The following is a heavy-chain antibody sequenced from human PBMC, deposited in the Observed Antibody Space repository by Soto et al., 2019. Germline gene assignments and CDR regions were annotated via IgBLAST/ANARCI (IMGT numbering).Heavy chain of an antibody. D-gene: IGHD6-6*01. CDR3: ASGRSGSSSPGFYCYYGMDV. J-gene: IGHJ6*02. CDR2: ISAYNGNT. CDR1: CYTFTSYG. V-gene: IGHV1-18*04. Sequence: ASVKVSCKASCYTFTSYGISWVRQAPGQGLEWMGWISAYNGNTNYAQRLQGRVTMTTDTSTSTAYMELRSLRSDDTAVYYCASGRSGSSSPGFYCYYGMDVWGQGTTVTVSS.